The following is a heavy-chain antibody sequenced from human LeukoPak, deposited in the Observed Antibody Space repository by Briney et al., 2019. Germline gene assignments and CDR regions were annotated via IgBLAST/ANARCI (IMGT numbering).Heavy chain of an antibody. CDR2: ITPNADRT. J-gene: IGHJ1*01. CDR3: AIMHGYYDGSGYWVQ. Sequence: PGGSLRLSCAASGFTFGSYGMCWVRQAPGKGLEWVSFITPNADRTSYADSVEGRFTISRDNPRNTLYMQMNSLRDEDTALYYCAIMHGYYDGSGYWVQWGQGTLVTVSS. CDR1: GFTFGSYG. V-gene: IGHV3-23*01. D-gene: IGHD3-22*01.